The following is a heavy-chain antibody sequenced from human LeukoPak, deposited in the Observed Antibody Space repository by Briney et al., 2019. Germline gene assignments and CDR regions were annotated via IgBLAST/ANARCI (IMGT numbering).Heavy chain of an antibody. Sequence: PGGSLRLSCAASGFTFSSYATSWVRQAPGKGLEWVSAISGSGGSAYYADSVKGRFTISRDNSKNTLYLQMNSLRAEDTAVYYCARVTPYYDFWSGWLHDYYYYGMDVWGQGTTVTVSS. CDR3: ARVTPYYDFWSGWLHDYYYYGMDV. CDR1: GFTFSSYA. J-gene: IGHJ6*02. CDR2: ISGSGGSA. V-gene: IGHV3-23*01. D-gene: IGHD3-3*01.